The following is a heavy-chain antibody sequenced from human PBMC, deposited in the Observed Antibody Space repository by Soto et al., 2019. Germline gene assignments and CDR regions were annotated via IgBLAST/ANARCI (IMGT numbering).Heavy chain of an antibody. D-gene: IGHD3-9*01. J-gene: IGHJ6*04. CDR2: ISSSSSTI. CDR3: ARESKLVTAYYDILTGDTEDV. Sequence: GGSLRLSCAASGFTFSSYSMNWVRQAPGKGLEWVSYISSSSSTIYYADSVKGRFTISGDNAKDSLYLQMNSLRAEDTAVYYCARESKLVTAYYDILTGDTEDVWGKGTTVTVSS. V-gene: IGHV3-48*01. CDR1: GFTFSSYS.